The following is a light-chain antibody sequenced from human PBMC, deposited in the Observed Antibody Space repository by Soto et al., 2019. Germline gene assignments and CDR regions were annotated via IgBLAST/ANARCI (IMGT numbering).Light chain of an antibody. Sequence: QSVLTQPASVSGSPGQSITISCTGTSSDVGGYNYVSWYQQHPGKAPKLMIYDVSNRPSGVSNRFSGSKSGNTASLTISGLQADDEADYYCSRYTSISTPLYVFGTGTRSPS. CDR3: SRYTSISTPLYV. CDR2: DVS. J-gene: IGLJ1*01. V-gene: IGLV2-14*01. CDR1: SSDVGGYNY.